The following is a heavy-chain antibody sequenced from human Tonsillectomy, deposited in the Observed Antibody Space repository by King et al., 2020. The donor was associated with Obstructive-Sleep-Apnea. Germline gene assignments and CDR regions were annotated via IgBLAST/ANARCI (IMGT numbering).Heavy chain of an antibody. D-gene: IGHD5-18*01. CDR1: GDSISSSSYY. CDR2: FYYSGST. CDR3: ARDRSGYSYGYLVY. Sequence: QLQLQESGPGLVKPSETLSLTCTVSGDSISSSSYYWGWIRQPPGKGLEWIGSFYYSGSTYYNPSLRSRVTISIDTSKNQFSLKLSSVTAADTAVYYCARDRSGYSYGYLVYWGKGTLVTVSS. V-gene: IGHV4-39*07. J-gene: IGHJ4*02.